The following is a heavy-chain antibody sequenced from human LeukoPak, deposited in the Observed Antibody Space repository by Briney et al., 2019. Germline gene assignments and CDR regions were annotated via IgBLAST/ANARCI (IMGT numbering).Heavy chain of an antibody. CDR2: ISYDGSNK. J-gene: IGHJ1*01. D-gene: IGHD5-18*01. Sequence: PGGSLRFSCAASGFTFSSYGMHWVRQAPGKGLEWVAVISYDGSNKYYADSVKGRFTISRDNSKNTLYLQMNSLRAEDTAVYYCAEDRYSYAFEYFQHWGQGTLVTVSS. CDR1: GFTFSSYG. CDR3: AEDRYSYAFEYFQH. V-gene: IGHV3-30*18.